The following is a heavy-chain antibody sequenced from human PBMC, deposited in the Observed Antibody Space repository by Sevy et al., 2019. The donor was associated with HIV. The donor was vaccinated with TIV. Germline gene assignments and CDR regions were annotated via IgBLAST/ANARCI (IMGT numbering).Heavy chain of an antibody. CDR2: VYYTGGT. V-gene: IGHV4-59*08. Sequence: SETLSLTCTVSGGSINSDHWNWIRQPPGKGLEWIGYVYYTGGTNYNPTLKNRVTISVDRTKNQFSLKLTSVTAADTAVYYCSRRNDFDIWGQGTSVLVSS. CDR1: GGSINSDH. J-gene: IGHJ3*02. CDR3: SRRNDFDI.